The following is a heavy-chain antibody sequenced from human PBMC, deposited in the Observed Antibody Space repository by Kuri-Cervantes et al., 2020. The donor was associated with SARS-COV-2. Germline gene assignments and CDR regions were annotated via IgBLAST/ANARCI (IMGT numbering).Heavy chain of an antibody. Sequence: SETLSLTCTVSGGSISSYYWSWIRQPPGKGLEWIGYIYYSGSTNYNPSLKSRVTISVDTSKNQFSLKLSSVTAADTAVYYCARGDRSGSDFWSGYYHYYYGMDVWGQGTTVTVPS. V-gene: IGHV4-59*01. CDR2: IYYSGST. J-gene: IGHJ6*02. CDR1: GGSISSYY. CDR3: ARGDRSGSDFWSGYYHYYYGMDV. D-gene: IGHD3-3*01.